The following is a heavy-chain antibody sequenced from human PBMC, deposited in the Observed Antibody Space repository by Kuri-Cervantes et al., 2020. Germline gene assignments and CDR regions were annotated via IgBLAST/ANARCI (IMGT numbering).Heavy chain of an antibody. CDR3: ARISGSRYYYYMDV. Sequence: SQTLSLTCAVYGGSISGYYWSWIRQPPGKGLEWIGYIYYSGSTNYTPSLKSRVTISVDTSKNQFSLKLSSVTAADTAVYYCARISGSRYYYYMDVWGKGTTVTVSS. CDR1: GGSISGYY. J-gene: IGHJ6*03. V-gene: IGHV4-59*01. CDR2: IYYSGST. D-gene: IGHD1-26*01.